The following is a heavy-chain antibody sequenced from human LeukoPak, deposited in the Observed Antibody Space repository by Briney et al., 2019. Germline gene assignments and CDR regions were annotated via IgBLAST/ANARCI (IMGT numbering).Heavy chain of an antibody. J-gene: IGHJ3*02. D-gene: IGHD3-3*01. CDR3: ARSLTSGGMYYDFWSGYLSAFDI. V-gene: IGHV1-69*13. CDR2: IIPIFGTA. Sequence: SVKVSCKASGGTFSSYAISWVRQAPGQGLEWTGGIIPIFGTANYAQKFQGRVTITADESTSTAYMELSSLRSEDTAVYYCARSLTSGGMYYDFWSGYLSAFDIWGQGTMVTVSS. CDR1: GGTFSSYA.